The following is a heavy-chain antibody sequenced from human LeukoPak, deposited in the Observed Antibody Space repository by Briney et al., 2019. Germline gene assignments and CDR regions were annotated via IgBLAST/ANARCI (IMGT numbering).Heavy chain of an antibody. CDR3: AKGTTYYDILTGYGYPYYFDY. D-gene: IGHD3-9*01. CDR1: GFTFSSST. V-gene: IGHV3-23*01. J-gene: IGHJ4*02. CDR2: ISGSGGSR. Sequence: PGGSLRLSCAASGFTFSSSTMNWVRQAPGKGPEWVSAISGSGGSRYYADSVKGRFTISRDNSKNTLYLQMNSLRAEDTAIYYCAKGTTYYDILTGYGYPYYFDYWGQGTLVTVSS.